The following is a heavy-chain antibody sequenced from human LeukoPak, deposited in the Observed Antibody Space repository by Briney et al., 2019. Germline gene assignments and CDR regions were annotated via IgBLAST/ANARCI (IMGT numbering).Heavy chain of an antibody. CDR3: TNGYCTGGLCHRYFDY. V-gene: IGHV3-23*01. D-gene: IGHD2-8*02. Sequence: GGSLRLSCAASGFTFSNYAMRWVRQAPGKGLEWVSSIGGGGSTTCYADSVKGRFTISRANSKNTLYLQMNGLRAEDTAVYYCTNGYCTGGLCHRYFDYWGQGALVTVSS. CDR1: GFTFSNYA. CDR2: IGGGGSTT. J-gene: IGHJ4*02.